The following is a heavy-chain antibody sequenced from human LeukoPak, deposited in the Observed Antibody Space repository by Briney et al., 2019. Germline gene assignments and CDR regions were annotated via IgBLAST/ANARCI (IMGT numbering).Heavy chain of an antibody. Sequence: AETLSLTCAVYGGSFSGYHWSWIRQPPGKGLEWVGEINHRGSTNYNPSLKSRVTISVDTSKNQFSLKLSSVTAADTAVYYCASTSAMVYFDYWGQGTLVTVSS. CDR1: GGSFSGYH. D-gene: IGHD5-18*01. J-gene: IGHJ4*02. V-gene: IGHV4-34*01. CDR3: ASTSAMVYFDY. CDR2: INHRGST.